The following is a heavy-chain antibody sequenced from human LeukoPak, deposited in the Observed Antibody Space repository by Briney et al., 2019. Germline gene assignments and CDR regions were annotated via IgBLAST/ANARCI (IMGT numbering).Heavy chain of an antibody. D-gene: IGHD2-2*01. Sequence: PGGSLRLSCAASGFTFSDYYMSWIRQAPGKGLEWVSYISSGGSPIYYADSVKGRFTISRDNAKNSLYLHMNSLRAEDMAVYYCASSTSKADFDYWGQGTLVTVSS. CDR3: ASSTSKADFDY. CDR1: GFTFSDYY. V-gene: IGHV3-11*04. J-gene: IGHJ4*02. CDR2: ISSGGSPI.